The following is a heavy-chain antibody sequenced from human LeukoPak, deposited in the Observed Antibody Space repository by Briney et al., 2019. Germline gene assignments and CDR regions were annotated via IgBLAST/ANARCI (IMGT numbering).Heavy chain of an antibody. CDR3: ARRQKGSGSYYFDY. V-gene: IGHV4-34*01. Sequence: SETLSLTCAVYGGSFSGYYWSWIRQPPGKGLEWIGEINHSGSTNYNPSLKSRVTISVDTSKNQFSLKLSSVTAADTAVYYCARRQKGSGSYYFDYWGQGTLVTVSS. CDR1: GGSFSGYY. CDR2: INHSGST. D-gene: IGHD1-26*01. J-gene: IGHJ4*02.